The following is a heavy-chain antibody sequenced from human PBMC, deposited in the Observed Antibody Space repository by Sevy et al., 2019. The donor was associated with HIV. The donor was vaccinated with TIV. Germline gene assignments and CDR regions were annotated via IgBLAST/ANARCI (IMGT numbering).Heavy chain of an antibody. CDR2: ISGSGGSS. CDR1: EFRLSNYA. V-gene: IGHV3-23*01. D-gene: IGHD3-22*01. J-gene: IGHJ4*02. CDR3: AKDLFYDNSLFDY. Sequence: GGSLRLSCVASEFRLSNYAMNWVRQAPGKGLEWVSGISGSGGSSYYADSVKGRFTISRDNSKNTLYLQMNRLRAEDTSMYYCAKDLFYDNSLFDYWGQGILVTVSS.